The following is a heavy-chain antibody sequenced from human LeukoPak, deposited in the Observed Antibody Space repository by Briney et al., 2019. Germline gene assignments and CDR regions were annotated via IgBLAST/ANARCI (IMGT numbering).Heavy chain of an antibody. V-gene: IGHV3-66*01. Sequence: GGSLRLSCAASGFTVSSNYMNWVRQAPGKGLEWVSMIYPNGNTFYTDSVKGRFTISRDNSKNTLYLQMNSLRAEDTAVYYCAKDHRYCSSTSCLPLGYWGQGTLVTVSS. D-gene: IGHD2-2*01. J-gene: IGHJ4*02. CDR1: GFTVSSNY. CDR3: AKDHRYCSSTSCLPLGY. CDR2: IYPNGNT.